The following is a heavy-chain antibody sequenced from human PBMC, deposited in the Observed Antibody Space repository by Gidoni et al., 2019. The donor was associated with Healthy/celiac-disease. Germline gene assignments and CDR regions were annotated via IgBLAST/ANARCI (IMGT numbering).Heavy chain of an antibody. CDR1: GFTFSSYG. V-gene: IGHV3-33*01. CDR3: AREAYYYYGMDV. J-gene: IGHJ6*02. Sequence: QVQLVESGGGVVQPGRSLRLSCAASGFTFSSYGMHWVRPAPGKGLEWVAVLWYDGSNKYYADSVKGRFTISRDNSKNTLYLQMNSLRAEDTAVYYCAREAYYYYGMDVWGQGTTVTVSS. CDR2: LWYDGSNK.